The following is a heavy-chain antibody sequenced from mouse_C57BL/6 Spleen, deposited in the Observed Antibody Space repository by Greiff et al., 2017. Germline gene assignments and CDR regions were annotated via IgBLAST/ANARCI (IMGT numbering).Heavy chain of an antibody. V-gene: IGHV1-76*01. D-gene: IGHD2-1*01. CDR3: AREGYGNYEGYFDV. CDR2: IYPGSGNT. J-gene: IGHJ1*03. CDR1: GYTFTDYY. Sequence: QVQLQQSGAELVRPGASVKLSCKASGYTFTDYYINWVKQRPGQGLEWIARIYPGSGNTYYNEKFKGKATLTAEKSSSTAYMQLSSLTSEDSAVYFCAREGYGNYEGYFDVWGTGTTVTVSS.